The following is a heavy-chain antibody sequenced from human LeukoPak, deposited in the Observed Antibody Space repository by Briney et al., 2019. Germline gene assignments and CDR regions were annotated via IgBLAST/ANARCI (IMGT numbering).Heavy chain of an antibody. Sequence: GGSLRLSCVASGFTFSSYGMHWVRQAPGKGLEWVAFIRYDGSNKYYADSVKGRFTISRDNSKNTLYLQMNSLRAEDTAVYYCAKTTIFGVTDYYYMDVWGKGTTVTVSS. D-gene: IGHD3-3*01. CDR3: AKTTIFGVTDYYYMDV. CDR2: IRYDGSNK. J-gene: IGHJ6*03. CDR1: GFTFSSYG. V-gene: IGHV3-30*02.